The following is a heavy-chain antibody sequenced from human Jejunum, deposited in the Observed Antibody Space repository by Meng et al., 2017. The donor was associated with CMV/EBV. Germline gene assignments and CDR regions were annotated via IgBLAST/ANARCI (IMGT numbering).Heavy chain of an antibody. CDR2: IDGDETTT. V-gene: IGHV3-74*01. D-gene: IGHD6-19*01. J-gene: IGHJ4*02. CDR1: GFTFYTSW. Sequence: RAVSGFTFYTSWMHWVRQAPGQGLVWVSRIDGDETTTGYADSVRGRFTISRDNAKNTLYLEMNSLRDDDTGVYYCARAVSGGSLADYWGQGTLVTVSS. CDR3: ARAVSGGSLADY.